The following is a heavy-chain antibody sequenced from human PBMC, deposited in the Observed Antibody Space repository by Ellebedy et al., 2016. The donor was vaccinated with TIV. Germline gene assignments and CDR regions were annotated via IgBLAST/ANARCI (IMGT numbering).Heavy chain of an antibody. CDR3: ARRDASSGWNSFDY. D-gene: IGHD6-19*01. CDR1: GYSFTSYW. Sequence: GESLKISCKGSGYSFTSYWIGWVRQMPGKGLEWVGIIYPGDSDTRYSPSFQGQVTISADKSISTAYLQWSSLKASDTARYYCARRDASSGWNSFDYWGQGTLVTVSS. CDR2: IYPGDSDT. J-gene: IGHJ4*02. V-gene: IGHV5-51*01.